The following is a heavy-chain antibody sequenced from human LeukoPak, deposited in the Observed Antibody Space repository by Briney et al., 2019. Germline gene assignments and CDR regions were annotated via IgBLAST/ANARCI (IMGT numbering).Heavy chain of an antibody. CDR1: GGSISSYY. V-gene: IGHV4-59*01. D-gene: IGHD4-17*01. CDR3: ARLTTVTYYYYYMDV. J-gene: IGHJ6*03. CDR2: IYYSGST. Sequence: SETLSLTCTVSGGSISSYYWSWIRQPPGKGLEWIGYIYYSGSTNYNPSLKSRVTISVDTSKNQFSLKLSSVTAADTAVYYCARLTTVTYYYYYMDVWGKGTTVTVSS.